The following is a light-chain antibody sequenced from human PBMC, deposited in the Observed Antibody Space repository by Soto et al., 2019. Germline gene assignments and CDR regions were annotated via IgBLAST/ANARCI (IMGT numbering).Light chain of an antibody. CDR1: QSISNR. CDR3: QQYNSYSVT. V-gene: IGKV1-5*01. Sequence: DIQMTQSPSTLSASVGDRVTITCRASQSISNRLAWYQQKPGKAPKVLIYDASSLKSGVPSRFSGSGSGTEFTLVISSLQPDDFATYYCQQYNSYSVTFGQGTKVDIK. CDR2: DAS. J-gene: IGKJ1*01.